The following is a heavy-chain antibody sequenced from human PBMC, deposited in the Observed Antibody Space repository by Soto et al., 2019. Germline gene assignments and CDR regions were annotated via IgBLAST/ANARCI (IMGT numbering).Heavy chain of an antibody. CDR2: ISWNSGSI. D-gene: IGHD3-16*01. CDR3: AKVSGGGATFRAAFDI. CDR1: GFTFDDYA. Sequence: PGGSLRLSCAASGFTFDDYAMHWVRQAPGKGLEWVSGISWNSGSIGYADSVKGRFTISRDNAKNSLYLQMNSLRAEDTALYYCAKVSGGGATFRAAFDIWGQGTMVTVSS. J-gene: IGHJ3*02. V-gene: IGHV3-9*01.